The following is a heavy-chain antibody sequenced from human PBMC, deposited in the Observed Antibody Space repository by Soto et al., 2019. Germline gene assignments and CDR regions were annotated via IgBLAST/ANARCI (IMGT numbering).Heavy chain of an antibody. Sequence: SVKVSCKASGGTFSSYTISWVRQAPGQGLEWMGRIIPILGIANYAQKFQGRVTITADKSTSTAYMELSSLRSEDTAVYYCARDLGGQIVDYWGQGTLVTVSS. D-gene: IGHD1-26*01. CDR2: IIPILGIA. J-gene: IGHJ4*02. V-gene: IGHV1-69*04. CDR1: GGTFSSYT. CDR3: ARDLGGQIVDY.